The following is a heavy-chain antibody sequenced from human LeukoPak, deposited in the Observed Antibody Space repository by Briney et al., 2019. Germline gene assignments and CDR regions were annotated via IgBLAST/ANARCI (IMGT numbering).Heavy chain of an antibody. CDR1: GYTFTGHY. Sequence: ASVKVSCKASGYTFTGHYIHWVRQAPGQGLEGMGWINPNSDSTNYVQKFQGRVTMTRDTSISTAYMELGRLNSDATAVYYCARGRYCSSTSCHIHDYWGQGTLVTVSS. D-gene: IGHD2-2*02. CDR3: ARGRYCSSTSCHIHDY. CDR2: INPNSDST. J-gene: IGHJ4*02. V-gene: IGHV1-2*02.